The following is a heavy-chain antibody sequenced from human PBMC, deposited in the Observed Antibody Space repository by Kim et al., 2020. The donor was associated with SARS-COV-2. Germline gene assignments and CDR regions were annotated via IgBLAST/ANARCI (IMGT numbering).Heavy chain of an antibody. D-gene: IGHD2-2*01. J-gene: IGHJ6*03. CDR2: IYYSGST. V-gene: IGHV4-59*01. CDR3: ARERVVPAAIGLYYYYYMDV. Sequence: SETLSLTCTVSGGSISSYYWSWIRQPPGKGLEWIGYIYYSGSTNYNPSLKSRVTISVDTSKNQFSLKLSSVTAADTAVYYCARERVVPAAIGLYYYYYMDVWGKGTTVTVSS. CDR1: GGSISSYY.